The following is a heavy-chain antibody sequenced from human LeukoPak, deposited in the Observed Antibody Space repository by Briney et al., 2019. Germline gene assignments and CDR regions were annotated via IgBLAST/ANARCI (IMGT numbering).Heavy chain of an antibody. CDR2: ISSSSSYI. CDR3: ARDRGVVVVAATIWFDP. D-gene: IGHD2-15*01. CDR1: GFTFSSYS. Sequence: SGGSLRLSCAASGFTFSSYSMNWVRQAPGKGLEWVSSISSSSSYIYYADSVKGRFTISRDNAKNSLYLQMNSLRAEDTAVYYCARDRGVVVVAATIWFDPWGQGTLVTVSS. V-gene: IGHV3-21*01. J-gene: IGHJ5*02.